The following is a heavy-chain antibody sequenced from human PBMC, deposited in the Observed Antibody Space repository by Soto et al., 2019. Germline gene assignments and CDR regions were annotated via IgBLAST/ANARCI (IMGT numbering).Heavy chain of an antibody. CDR1: GDAFMSYA. D-gene: IGHD4-17*01. CDR3: SRDPTNDYGDDTFYY. J-gene: IGHJ4*02. V-gene: IGHV1-69*01. CDR2: IIPSYDRA. Sequence: QVLLLQSGSEVKKPGSSVKVSCKASGDAFMSYAISWVRQAPGQGLEYMGGIIPSYDRAKYAQKFQGRLTVSADLYTSTVYMELSSLRSEDTAVYFCSRDPTNDYGDDTFYYWGQGTKVIVSS.